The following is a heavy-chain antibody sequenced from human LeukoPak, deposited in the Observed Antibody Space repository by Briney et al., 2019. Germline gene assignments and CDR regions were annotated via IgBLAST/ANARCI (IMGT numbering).Heavy chain of an antibody. V-gene: IGHV3-21*01. Sequence: GGSLRLSCAASGFTFSSYSMNWVRQAPGKGLEWVSSISSSSSYIYYADSVKGRFTISRDNAKNSLYLQMNSVRAEDTAVYYCARGMSDRRGYYYGPYYYYGMDVWGQGSTVTVSS. J-gene: IGHJ6*02. CDR2: ISSSSSYI. CDR3: ARGMSDRRGYYYGPYYYYGMDV. CDR1: GFTFSSYS. D-gene: IGHD3-22*01.